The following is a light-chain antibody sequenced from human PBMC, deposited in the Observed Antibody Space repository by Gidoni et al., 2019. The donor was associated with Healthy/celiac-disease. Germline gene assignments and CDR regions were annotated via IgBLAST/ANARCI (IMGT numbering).Light chain of an antibody. V-gene: IGKV1-33*01. CDR1: QDISNY. CDR2: DAS. J-gene: IGKJ3*01. Sequence: DIQMTQSPSSLSASVGDRVTITCQASQDISNYLNWYQQKPGKAPKLLIYDASNLETGVPSRFSGSGSGTDFTFTISSLQPEDIATYYCQQYDNLPRIFTFXPXTKVXIK. CDR3: QQYDNLPRIFT.